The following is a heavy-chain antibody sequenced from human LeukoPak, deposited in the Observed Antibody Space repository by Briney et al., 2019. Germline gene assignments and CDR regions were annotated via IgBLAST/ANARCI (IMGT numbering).Heavy chain of an antibody. CDR2: ISRRDDYT. CDR3: ARDGPQWLAAFDY. J-gene: IGHJ4*02. CDR1: GFAFSSYA. D-gene: IGHD6-19*01. V-gene: IGHV3-23*01. Sequence: PGGSLRLSCAASGFAFSSYAMSWVRQPPGKGLEWVSVISRRDDYTYYADSVKGRFTISRDNSKNTLYLQMNTLRAEDTAVYYCARDGPQWLAAFDYWGQGTPVTVSS.